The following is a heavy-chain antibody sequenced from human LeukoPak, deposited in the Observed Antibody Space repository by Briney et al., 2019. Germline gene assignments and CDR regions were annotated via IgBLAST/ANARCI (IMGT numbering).Heavy chain of an antibody. CDR2: ISGSGGST. V-gene: IGHV3-23*01. Sequence: GGSLRLSCAASGFTFSSYAMSRVRQAPGKGLEWVSAISGSGGSTYYADSVKGRFTISRDNSKNTLYLQMNSLRAEDTAVYYCAKSPRGYSYGDYFDYWGQGTLVTVSS. CDR1: GFTFSSYA. J-gene: IGHJ4*02. CDR3: AKSPRGYSYGDYFDY. D-gene: IGHD5-18*01.